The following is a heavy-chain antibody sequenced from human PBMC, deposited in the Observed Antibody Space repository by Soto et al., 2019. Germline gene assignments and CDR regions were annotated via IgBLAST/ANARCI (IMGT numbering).Heavy chain of an antibody. V-gene: IGHV4-39*02. CDR3: ARDLQADY. CDR1: GGSISSSSYY. J-gene: IGHJ4*02. CDR2: IYYSGNT. Sequence: SETLSLTCTVSGGSISSSSYYWGWIRQPPGKGLEWIGSIYYSGNTYYNPSLKSRVTISVDTAKNQFSLKLSSLRSEDTAVYYCARDLQADYWGQGTLVTVSS.